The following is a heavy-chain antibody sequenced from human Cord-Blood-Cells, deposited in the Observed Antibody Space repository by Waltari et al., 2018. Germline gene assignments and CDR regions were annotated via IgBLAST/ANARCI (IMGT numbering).Heavy chain of an antibody. CDR2: IVVDSGNT. V-gene: IGHV1-58*01. CDR1: GFTFTSSA. Sequence: QMQLVQSGPEVKKPGTSVKVSCKASGFTFTSSAVQWVRQARGQRLEWIGWIVVDSGNTNYAQKFQERVTITRDMSTSTAYMELSSLRSEDTAVYYCAAVGEMATIPSPYYFDYWGQGTLVTVSS. J-gene: IGHJ4*02. D-gene: IGHD5-12*01. CDR3: AAVGEMATIPSPYYFDY.